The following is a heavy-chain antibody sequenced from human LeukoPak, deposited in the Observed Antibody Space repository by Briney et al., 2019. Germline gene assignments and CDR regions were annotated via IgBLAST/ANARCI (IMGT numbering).Heavy chain of an antibody. D-gene: IGHD4-17*01. CDR2: INPSGGST. Sequence: ASVKVSCKASGYTFTSYYIHWVRQAPGQGLEWMGVINPSGGSTTYAQKFQGRVSMTRDTSTSTVYMDLSSLRSEDTAVYYCARDRNRAVTYGMDVWGQGTTVTVSS. J-gene: IGHJ6*02. CDR1: GYTFTSYY. V-gene: IGHV1-46*01. CDR3: ARDRNRAVTYGMDV.